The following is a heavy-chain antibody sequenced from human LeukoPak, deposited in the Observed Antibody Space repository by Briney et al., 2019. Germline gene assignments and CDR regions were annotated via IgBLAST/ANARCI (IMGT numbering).Heavy chain of an antibody. D-gene: IGHD5-24*01. Sequence: ASVKVSFKASGYTFTSYGISWVRQAPGQGLEWMGWISAYSGNTNYAQKLQGRVTMTTDTFTSTAYMELRSLRSDDTAVYYCARAKRSSQQIDYWGQGTLVTVSS. V-gene: IGHV1-18*01. CDR1: GYTFTSYG. J-gene: IGHJ4*02. CDR3: ARAKRSSQQIDY. CDR2: ISAYSGNT.